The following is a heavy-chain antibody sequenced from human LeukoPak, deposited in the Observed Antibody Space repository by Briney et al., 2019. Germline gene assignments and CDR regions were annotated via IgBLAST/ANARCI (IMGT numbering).Heavy chain of an antibody. V-gene: IGHV3-53*01. CDR1: GFTFSSYS. J-gene: IGHJ6*03. Sequence: GGSLRLSCAASGFTFSSYSMNWVRQAPGKGLEWVSLIYSGGTTYYADSVKGRFTISRDNSKNTLYLQMNSLRAEDMAVYYCAKDMPARGGSGWSRDYMDVWGKGTTVTISS. CDR2: IYSGGTT. CDR3: AKDMPARGGSGWSRDYMDV. D-gene: IGHD6-19*01.